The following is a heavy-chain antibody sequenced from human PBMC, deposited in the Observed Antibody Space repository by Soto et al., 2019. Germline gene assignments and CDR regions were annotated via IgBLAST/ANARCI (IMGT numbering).Heavy chain of an antibody. CDR1: RDSVSTNRAT. CDR2: TYYRSKWYN. CDR3: GSRKGKSWLYS. V-gene: IGHV6-1*01. Sequence: SQTLSLTCAISRDSVSTNRATWDWIRHSPSKGLEWLGRTYYRSKWYNDYAVSVQGRITINPDTSNNQFSLQLNSVTPDDTAVYFCGSRKGKSWLYSWGQGTLVTVSS. J-gene: IGHJ5*01.